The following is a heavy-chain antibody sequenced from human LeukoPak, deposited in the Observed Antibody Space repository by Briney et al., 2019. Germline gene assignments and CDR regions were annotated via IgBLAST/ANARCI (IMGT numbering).Heavy chain of an antibody. CDR3: ATPRMGYYGSGIHYSYYYLDV. CDR1: GGAFTRAA. CDR2: VLPHSGIA. V-gene: IGHV1-69*13. J-gene: IGHJ6*03. D-gene: IGHD3-10*01. Sequence: GASVKVSCKASGGAFTRAAVSWVRQAPGQGLEWMGGVLPHSGIADYAQKFQGRVTLTADASTSTAYMELNSLTSEDTAVYYCATPRMGYYGSGIHYSYYYLDVWGSGTAVTVSS.